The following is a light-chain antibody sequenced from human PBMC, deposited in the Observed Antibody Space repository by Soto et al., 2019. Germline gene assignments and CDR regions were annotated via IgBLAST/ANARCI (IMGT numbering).Light chain of an antibody. CDR3: TSYATGDTFP. V-gene: IGLV2-11*01. J-gene: IGLJ2*01. CDR1: SSDVGAYNY. Sequence: QSALTQPRSVSGSPGQSVTISCTGTSSDVGAYNYVSWYQHHPGKVPKLLIYGVDKRPSGVPDRFSGSKSGNTASLTVSGLQAEDEADYYCTSYATGDTFPFGGGTKLTVL. CDR2: GVD.